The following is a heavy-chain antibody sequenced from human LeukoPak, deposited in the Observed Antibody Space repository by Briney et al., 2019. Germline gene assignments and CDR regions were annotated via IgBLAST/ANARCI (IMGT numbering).Heavy chain of an antibody. V-gene: IGHV4-34*01. CDR2: INHSGST. J-gene: IGHJ4*02. CDR1: GGSFSGYY. CDR3: ARLTDYGGHSGFDY. Sequence: SETLSLTCAGYGGSFSGYYWSWIRQPPGKGLEWIGEINHSGSTNYNPSLKSRVTISLDTSKNQFSLKLSSVTDADTAVYYCARLTDYGGHSGFDYWGPGTLVTVSS. D-gene: IGHD4-23*01.